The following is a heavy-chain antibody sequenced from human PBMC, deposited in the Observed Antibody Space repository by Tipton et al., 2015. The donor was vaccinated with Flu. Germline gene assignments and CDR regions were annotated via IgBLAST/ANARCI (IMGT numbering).Heavy chain of an antibody. CDR1: GFTFSSHA. CDR2: LSGGGGSR. J-gene: IGHJ4*02. D-gene: IGHD3-10*01. CDR3: AKDLFYDSGTYPGY. Sequence: SLRLSCVASGFTFSSHAMSWVRQAPGKGLEWVSGLSGGGGSRFYADSVKGRFTISRDNSKNTLYLQMNSLRAEDTALYYCAKDLFYDSGTYPGYWGQGTLVTVSS. V-gene: IGHV3-23*01.